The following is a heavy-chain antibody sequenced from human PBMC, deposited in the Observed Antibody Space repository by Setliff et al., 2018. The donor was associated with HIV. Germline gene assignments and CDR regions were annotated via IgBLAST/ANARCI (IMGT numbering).Heavy chain of an antibody. Sequence: SETLSLTCTVSGGSISSDYWSWIRQPPGKGLEWIGYIYYSGSTNYNPSLKSRATMSIDASQNQFSLKLSSVTAADTAVYYCARSRTSSGYYGVTGYGMDVWGQGTTVTVSS. D-gene: IGHD3-22*01. V-gene: IGHV4-59*08. CDR1: GGSISSDY. CDR2: IYYSGST. J-gene: IGHJ6*02. CDR3: ARSRTSSGYYGVTGYGMDV.